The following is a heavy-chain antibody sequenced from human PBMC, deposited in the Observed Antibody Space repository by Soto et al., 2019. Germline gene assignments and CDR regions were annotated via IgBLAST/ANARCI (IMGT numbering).Heavy chain of an antibody. J-gene: IGHJ4*02. CDR3: AKDKVPVVVTAPLDY. Sequence: RLSCAASGFTFSSYSLNWVRQAPGKGLEWVSYITSSGTTVYYADSVRGRFTISRDNSKNTLYLQMNSLRAEDTAVYYCAKDKVPVVVTAPLDYWGQGTLVTVSS. CDR1: GFTFSSYS. CDR2: ITSSGTTV. D-gene: IGHD2-21*02. V-gene: IGHV3-48*01.